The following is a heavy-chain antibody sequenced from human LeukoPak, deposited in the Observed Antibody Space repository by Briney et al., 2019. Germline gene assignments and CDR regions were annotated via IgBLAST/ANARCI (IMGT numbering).Heavy chain of an antibody. Sequence: SETLSLTCTVSGGTISSGSYYWSWIRQPAGKGLEWIGRIYTSGSTNYSPSLKSRVTISVDTSKNQFSLKLSSVTAADTAVYYCARVGSDYYGSGSYYTHYYMDVWGKGTTVTVSS. J-gene: IGHJ6*03. D-gene: IGHD3-10*01. CDR3: ARVGSDYYGSGSYYTHYYMDV. CDR1: GGTISSGSYY. V-gene: IGHV4-61*02. CDR2: IYTSGST.